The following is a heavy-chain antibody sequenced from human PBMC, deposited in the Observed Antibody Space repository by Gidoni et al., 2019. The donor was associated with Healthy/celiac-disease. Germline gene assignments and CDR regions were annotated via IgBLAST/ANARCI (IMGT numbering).Heavy chain of an antibody. CDR2: IWYDGSNK. CDR3: ARVAPSGSIDY. CDR1: GFTFSSYG. D-gene: IGHD1-26*01. V-gene: IGHV3-33*01. Sequence: QVQLVESGGGVVQPGRSLRLSCAASGFTFSSYGMHWVRQAPGKGLEWVAVIWYDGSNKYYADSVKGRFTISRDNSKNTLYLQMNSLRAEDTAVYYCARVAPSGSIDYWGQGTLVTVSS. J-gene: IGHJ4*02.